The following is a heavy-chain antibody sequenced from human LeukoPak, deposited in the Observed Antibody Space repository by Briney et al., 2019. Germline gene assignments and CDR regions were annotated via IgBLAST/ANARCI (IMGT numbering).Heavy chain of an antibody. CDR1: GGSISSYY. CDR3: ARHDSYDDVSFDP. Sequence: SETLSLTCTVSGGSISSYYWSWIRQPPGKGLEWIGYIYYSGSTTYNPSLKSRVTISVDTSKNQFSLRLSSVTAADTAVYYCARHDSYDDVSFDPWGQGTLVTVSS. J-gene: IGHJ5*02. V-gene: IGHV4-59*08. CDR2: IYYSGST. D-gene: IGHD2-21*02.